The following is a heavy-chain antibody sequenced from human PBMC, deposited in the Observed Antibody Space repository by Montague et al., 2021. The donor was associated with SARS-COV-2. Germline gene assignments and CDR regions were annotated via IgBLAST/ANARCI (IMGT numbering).Heavy chain of an antibody. CDR3: ARPLVRGVPKAFDI. CDR2: IYYSGTT. Sequence: SETLSLTCTVSGGSITRNYYWGWIRQPPGKGLEWVGNIYYSGTTFNNPSLESRVTISVDASKNQFSLNLTSVTAADTAVYYCARPLVRGVPKAFDIWGQGALVIVSS. D-gene: IGHD3-10*01. V-gene: IGHV4-39*01. J-gene: IGHJ3*02. CDR1: GGSITRNYY.